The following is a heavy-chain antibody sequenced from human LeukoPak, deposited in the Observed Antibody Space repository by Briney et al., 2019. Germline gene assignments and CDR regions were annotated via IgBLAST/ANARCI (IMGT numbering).Heavy chain of an antibody. J-gene: IGHJ6*03. Sequence: ASVKVSCKASGGAFTSYAISWVRQAPGQGLEWMGGIIPIFGTANYAQKFQGRVTITRNTSISTAYMELSSLRSEDTAVYYCARGKGLRYFDWLPYYYYMDVWGKGTTVTVSS. D-gene: IGHD3-9*01. CDR2: IIPIFGTA. CDR1: GGAFTSYA. CDR3: ARGKGLRYFDWLPYYYYMDV. V-gene: IGHV1-69*05.